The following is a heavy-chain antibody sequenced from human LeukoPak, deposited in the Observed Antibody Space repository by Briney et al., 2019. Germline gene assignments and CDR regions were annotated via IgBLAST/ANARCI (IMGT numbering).Heavy chain of an antibody. CDR3: ARAHKRLLWFGELLQNHYGMDV. CDR1: GYTFINYG. J-gene: IGHJ6*02. CDR2: IIPIFGAA. D-gene: IGHD3-10*01. V-gene: IGHV1-69*13. Sequence: SVKVSCKPSGYTFINYGISWVRQAPGQGLEWMGGIIPIFGAANYAQKFQGRVTITADESTSTAYMELSSLRSEDTAVYYCARAHKRLLWFGELLQNHYGMDVWGQGTTVTVSS.